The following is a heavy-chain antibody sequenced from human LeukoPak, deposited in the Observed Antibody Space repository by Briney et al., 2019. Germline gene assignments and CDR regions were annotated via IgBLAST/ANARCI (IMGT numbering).Heavy chain of an antibody. D-gene: IGHD5-12*01. CDR1: GFTFSSYS. Sequence: GGSLRLPCAASGFTFSSYSMNWVRQAPGKGLEWVSSISSSSYIYYADSVKGRFTISRNNAKNSLYLQMNSLRAEDTAVYYCARGRYSGYDRRRDAFDIWGQGTMATVSS. J-gene: IGHJ3*02. CDR2: ISSSSYI. V-gene: IGHV3-21*01. CDR3: ARGRYSGYDRRRDAFDI.